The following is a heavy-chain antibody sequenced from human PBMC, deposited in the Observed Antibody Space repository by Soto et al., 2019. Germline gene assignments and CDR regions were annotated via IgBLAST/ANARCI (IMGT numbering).Heavy chain of an antibody. D-gene: IGHD3-22*01. CDR1: GGTFSSYA. Sequence: SVKVSCKASGGTFSSYAISWVRQAPGQGLEWMGGIIPIFGTANYAQKFQGRVTITADESTSTAYMELSSLRSEDTAVYYCARDRGSDYYDSARGLTFDYWGQGPLVTVSS. V-gene: IGHV1-69*13. CDR2: IIPIFGTA. CDR3: ARDRGSDYYDSARGLTFDY. J-gene: IGHJ4*02.